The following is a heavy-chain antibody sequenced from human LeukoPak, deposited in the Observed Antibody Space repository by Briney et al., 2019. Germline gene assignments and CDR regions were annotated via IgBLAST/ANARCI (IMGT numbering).Heavy chain of an antibody. CDR1: GVSISSSSYY. CDR2: IYYSGST. Sequence: SETLSLTCTVSGVSISSSSYYWGGIRQPPGKVLGGIGSIYYSGSTSYNPSLKSRVTISVDTSKTQFSMKLSSVTAADTAVSYCARALARSAHNDYWGQGTLVTVSS. CDR3: ARALARSAHNDY. V-gene: IGHV4-39*07. J-gene: IGHJ4*02.